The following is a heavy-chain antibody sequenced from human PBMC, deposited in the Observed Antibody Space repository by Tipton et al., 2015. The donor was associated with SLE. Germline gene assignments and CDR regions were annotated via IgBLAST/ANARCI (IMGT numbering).Heavy chain of an antibody. D-gene: IGHD6-19*01. J-gene: IGHJ4*02. CDR1: GGSINSGDYY. CDR3: ASGRAGAGGDYFDY. V-gene: IGHV4-61*08. Sequence: TLSLTCTVSGGSINSGDYYWSWIRQHPGKGLEWIGYIYYSGSTNYNPSLKSRVTISVDTSKNQFSLKLSSVTAADTAVYYCASGRAGAGGDYFDYWGQGPLVTVSS. CDR2: IYYSGST.